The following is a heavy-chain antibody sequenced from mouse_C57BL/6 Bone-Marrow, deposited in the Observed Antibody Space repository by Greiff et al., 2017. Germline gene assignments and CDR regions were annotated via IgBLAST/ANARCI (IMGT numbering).Heavy chain of an antibody. CDR1: GFTFSDYY. CDR3: AREDYYGSSFWYFDV. CDR2: INYDGSST. J-gene: IGHJ1*03. Sequence: EVKLVESEGGLVQPGSSMKLSCTASGFTFSDYYMAWVRQVPEKGLEWVANINYDGSSTYYLDSLKSRFIISRDNAMNILYLQMSSLKSEDTATYYCAREDYYGSSFWYFDVWGTGTTVTVSS. V-gene: IGHV5-16*01. D-gene: IGHD1-1*01.